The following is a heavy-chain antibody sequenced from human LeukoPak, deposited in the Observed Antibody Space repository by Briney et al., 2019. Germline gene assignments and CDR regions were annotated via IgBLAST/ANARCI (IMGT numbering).Heavy chain of an antibody. Sequence: GGSLRLSCAASRFTFSSYSMNWVRQAPGKGLERVSSISSSSTYIYYADSVKGRFTISRDNAKNSLSLQLNSLRAEDTAVYYCARDQREVAFDIWGQGTMVIVSS. CDR3: ARDQREVAFDI. CDR2: ISSSSTYI. D-gene: IGHD6-25*01. J-gene: IGHJ3*02. CDR1: RFTFSSYS. V-gene: IGHV3-21*01.